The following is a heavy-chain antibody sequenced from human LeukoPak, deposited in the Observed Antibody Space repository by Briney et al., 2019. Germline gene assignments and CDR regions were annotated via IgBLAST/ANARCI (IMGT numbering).Heavy chain of an antibody. CDR3: ARTRRITTPNFDH. CDR2: INPNNGGT. Sequence: AAVNDTFKCSVYTFTGYCMHGVRQAPGQGREGMGWINPNNGGTNYAQKSQGRVTMTTYTSISTGYMELSRLRYDDTAVYYCARTRRITTPNFDHWGKGTLVPVSS. J-gene: IGHJ4*02. CDR1: VYTFTGYC. V-gene: IGHV1-2*02. D-gene: IGHD3-3*01.